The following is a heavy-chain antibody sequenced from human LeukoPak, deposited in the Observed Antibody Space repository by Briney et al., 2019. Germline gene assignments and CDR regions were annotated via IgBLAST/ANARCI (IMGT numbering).Heavy chain of an antibody. CDR2: IYYSGST. J-gene: IGHJ3*02. CDR1: GGSISSSSYY. CDR3: ARQYYDILTGYSRGAFDI. D-gene: IGHD3-9*01. V-gene: IGHV4-39*01. Sequence: SETLSLTCXVSGGSISSSSYYWGWIRQPPGKGLEWIGSIYYSGSTYYNPSLKSRVTISVDTSKNQFSLKLSSVTAADTAVYYCARQYYDILTGYSRGAFDIWGQGTMVTVSS.